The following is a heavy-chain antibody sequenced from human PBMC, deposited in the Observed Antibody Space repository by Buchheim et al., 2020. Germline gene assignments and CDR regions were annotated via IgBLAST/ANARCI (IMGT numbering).Heavy chain of an antibody. Sequence: EVQLMESGGHLVQPGGSLRLSCAASGFTVSDNYMSWVRQAPGKGLEWVSVIYSGGSTYYADSAKGRFIISRDNSKNTLYLQMNSLRGEDTAVYYCARDKSGSHYHFDYWGQGTL. J-gene: IGHJ4*02. CDR1: GFTVSDNY. V-gene: IGHV3-66*01. CDR3: ARDKSGSHYHFDY. D-gene: IGHD1-26*01. CDR2: IYSGGST.